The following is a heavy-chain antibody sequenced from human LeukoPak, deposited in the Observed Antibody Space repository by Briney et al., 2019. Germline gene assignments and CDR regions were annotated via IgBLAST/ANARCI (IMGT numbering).Heavy chain of an antibody. J-gene: IGHJ4*02. V-gene: IGHV4-59*12. Sequence: SETLPLTCTVSGGSISSYYWNWIRQPPGKGLEWIGYIYYSGSTNYNPSLKSRVTMSVDTSKNQFSLKLTSVTAADTAVYYCARDYSAGRDYYDYWGQGTLVTVSS. CDR1: GGSISSYY. CDR2: IYYSGST. CDR3: ARDYSAGRDYYDY. D-gene: IGHD3-22*01.